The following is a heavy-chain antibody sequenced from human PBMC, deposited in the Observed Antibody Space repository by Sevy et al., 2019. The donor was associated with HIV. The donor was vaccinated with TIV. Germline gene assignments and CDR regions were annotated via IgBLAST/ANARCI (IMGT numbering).Heavy chain of an antibody. CDR3: ARDLHGAGWSFSYSGDWFDP. CDR2: IKQDGSEK. Sequence: GGSLRLSCAASGFTFSSYWMSWVRQAPGKGLEWVANIKQDGSEKYYVDSVKGRFTISRDIAKNSLYLQMNSLRAEDTAVYYCARDLHGAGWSFSYSGDWFDPWGQGTLVTVSS. CDR1: GFTFSSYW. J-gene: IGHJ5*02. V-gene: IGHV3-7*01. D-gene: IGHD3-10*01.